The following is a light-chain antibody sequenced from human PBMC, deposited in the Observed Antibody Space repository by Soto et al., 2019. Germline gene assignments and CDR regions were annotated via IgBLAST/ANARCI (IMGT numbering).Light chain of an antibody. CDR1: SIDIGAYNY. J-gene: IGLJ1*01. Sequence: QSALTQPASVSGSPGQSITISCTGTSIDIGAYNYVSWYQQHPGKAPKLLIYEVTNRPSGVSDRFSGSKSGNTASLTISGLQAEEEANYYCNSYTTLSNRVFGTGTKLTVL. CDR3: NSYTTLSNRV. CDR2: EVT. V-gene: IGLV2-14*01.